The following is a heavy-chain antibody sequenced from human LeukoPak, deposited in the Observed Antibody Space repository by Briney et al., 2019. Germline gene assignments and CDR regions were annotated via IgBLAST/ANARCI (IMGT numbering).Heavy chain of an antibody. Sequence: SETLSLTCAVYGGSFSGYYWSWIRQPPGKGLEWIGEINHSGSTNYNPSLKSRVTISVDTSKNQFSLTLTSVTAADTAVYYCARAGNSAWFPQIDLWGQGTLVTVSS. CDR1: GGSFSGYY. CDR3: ARAGNSAWFPQIDL. CDR2: INHSGST. D-gene: IGHD1/OR15-1a*01. V-gene: IGHV4-34*01. J-gene: IGHJ1*01.